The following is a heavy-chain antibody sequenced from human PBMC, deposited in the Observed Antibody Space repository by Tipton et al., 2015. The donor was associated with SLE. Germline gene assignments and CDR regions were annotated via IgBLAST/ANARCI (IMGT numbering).Heavy chain of an antibody. CDR1: GFPFRKYW. CDR3: GRGVYSESSVGMDV. J-gene: IGHJ6*02. Sequence: SLRLSCAASGFPFRKYWMHWVRQAPGKGLVWISRISRDGSTTYYTDSVKGRFTISRDNAKNTVYLQMNSLSGDDTAVYYCGRGVYSESSVGMDVWGQGTTVTVSS. V-gene: IGHV3-74*01. CDR2: ISRDGSTT. D-gene: IGHD6-19*01.